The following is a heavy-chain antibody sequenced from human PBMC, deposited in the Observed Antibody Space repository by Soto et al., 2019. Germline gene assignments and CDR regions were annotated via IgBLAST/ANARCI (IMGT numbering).Heavy chain of an antibody. D-gene: IGHD2-21*01. J-gene: IGHJ4*02. CDR2: VYHTGST. Sequence: SETLSLTFVVSGDSVSSTHWWTWVRQTPGKGLEWIGEVYHTGSTKYNPSLKDRVTISVDKSKNHFSLNLMSLTAADTAVYYCATLPPRIVVTVLPIPSWGQGTQVTVSS. CDR3: ATLPPRIVVTVLPIPS. CDR1: GDSVSSTHW. V-gene: IGHV4-4*02.